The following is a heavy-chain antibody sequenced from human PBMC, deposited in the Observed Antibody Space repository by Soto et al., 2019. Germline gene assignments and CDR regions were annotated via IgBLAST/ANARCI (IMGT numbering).Heavy chain of an antibody. J-gene: IGHJ6*02. CDR1: GYSITSGYY. Sequence: KASETLSLTCAVSGYSITSGYYWGWIRQPPGKGLEWIGSIYHSGSTYYNPSLKSRVTISVDTSKNQFSLKLSSVTAADTAVYYCARTINFGLPGNGMDVWGQGTTVTVSS. D-gene: IGHD3-16*01. CDR3: ARTINFGLPGNGMDV. V-gene: IGHV4-38-2*01. CDR2: IYHSGST.